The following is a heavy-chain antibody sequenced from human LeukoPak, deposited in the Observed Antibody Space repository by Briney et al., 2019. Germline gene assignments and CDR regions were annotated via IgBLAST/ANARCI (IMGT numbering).Heavy chain of an antibody. CDR1: GGSFSGYY. CDR3: ARVIAYCGGDCYSDLGYYFDY. Sequence: SETLSLTCAVYGGSFSGYYWSWIRQPPGKGLEWIGYIYYSGSTNCNPSLKSRVTISVDTSKNQFSLKLSSVTAADTAVYYCARVIAYCGGDCYSDLGYYFDYWGQGTLVTVSS. CDR2: IYYSGST. V-gene: IGHV4-59*01. D-gene: IGHD2-21*02. J-gene: IGHJ4*02.